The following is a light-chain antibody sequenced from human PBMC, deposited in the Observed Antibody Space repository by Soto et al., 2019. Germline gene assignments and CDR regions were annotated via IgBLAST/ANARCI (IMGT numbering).Light chain of an antibody. CDR3: QQYNKWPT. Sequence: EIVMTQSPASLSVSPGERAALSCRASQSVSSRLAWYQQRPGQAPRLLIHDASTSATGIPARFSGSGSGTEFTLPISSLQYEDCAVYYCQQYNKWPTFGQGTKVEIK. J-gene: IGKJ1*01. CDR2: DAS. CDR1: QSVSSR. V-gene: IGKV3-15*01.